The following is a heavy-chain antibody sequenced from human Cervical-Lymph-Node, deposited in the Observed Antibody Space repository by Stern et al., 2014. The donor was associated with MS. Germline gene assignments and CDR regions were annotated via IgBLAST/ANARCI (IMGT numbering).Heavy chain of an antibody. CDR2: IYPGYSDT. CDR3: ARRIRDGYDWDAFNI. Sequence: VQLLQPGAEARKPGESLKISCKGSVDSFSGYWIGWVRQRPGKGLEWMGIIYPGYSDTRYSPSFQGQVTMSADQSINTAYLQWSSLKASDTAIYYCARRIRDGYDWDAFNIWGQGTMVTVSS. V-gene: IGHV5-51*03. CDR1: VDSFSGYW. D-gene: IGHD5-24*01. J-gene: IGHJ3*02.